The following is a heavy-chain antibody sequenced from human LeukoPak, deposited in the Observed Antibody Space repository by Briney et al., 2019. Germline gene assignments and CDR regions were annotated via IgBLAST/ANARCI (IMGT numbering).Heavy chain of an antibody. V-gene: IGHV3-23*01. D-gene: IGHD3-10*01. CDR1: GFTFSTYA. CDR2: MTGSGGST. CDR3: AKDLGLLWFGTFDY. Sequence: GGSLRLSRAASGFTFSTYAMSWVHQAPGKGLEWVATMTGSGGSTFYGDSVKGRFTIARDNSNNMLYLQMNSLRAEDTAVYYCAKDLGLLWFGTFDYWGQGILVTVSS. J-gene: IGHJ4*02.